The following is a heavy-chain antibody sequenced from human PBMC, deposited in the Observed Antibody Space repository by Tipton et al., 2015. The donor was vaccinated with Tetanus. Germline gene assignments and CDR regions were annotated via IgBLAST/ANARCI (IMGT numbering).Heavy chain of an antibody. CDR3: ARANNDYPKKGPFDY. D-gene: IGHD5-12*01. Sequence: TLSLTCTVSGTSISRSGHYWTWIRQPPGKEPEWVGYVYHSGATNYHPSLKSRLAISADTSKNQFSLNLRSVITADTAVYYCARANNDYPKKGPFDYWGHGILVIVSS. V-gene: IGHV4-61*08. CDR1: GTSISRSGHY. J-gene: IGHJ4*01. CDR2: VYHSGAT.